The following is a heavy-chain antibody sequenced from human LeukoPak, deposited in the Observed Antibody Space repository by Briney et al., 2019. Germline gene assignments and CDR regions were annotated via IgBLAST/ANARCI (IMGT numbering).Heavy chain of an antibody. CDR2: ISGDGGSI. CDR1: GFTFDEYA. CDR3: AKEDYSSSWYALDY. J-gene: IGHJ4*02. V-gene: IGHV3-43*02. D-gene: IGHD6-13*01. Sequence: GGSLRLSCAASGFTFDEYAIYWVRQGPGKGLEWVSLISGDGGSIYYADSVKGRFTISRDNSKNSLYLQMNSLRTEDTALYYCAKEDYSSSWYALDYWGQGTLVTVSS.